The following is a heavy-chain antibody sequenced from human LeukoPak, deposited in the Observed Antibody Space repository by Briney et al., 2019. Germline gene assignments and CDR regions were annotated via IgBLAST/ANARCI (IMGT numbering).Heavy chain of an antibody. J-gene: IGHJ4*02. V-gene: IGHV3-30-3*01. CDR3: ARDFVDYDSSGYSGGDY. CDR1: GFTFSSYA. D-gene: IGHD3-22*01. Sequence: GGSLRLSCAASGFTFSSYAMHWVRQAPGKGLEWVAVISYDGSNKYYADSVKGRFTISRDNSKNTLYLQMNSLRAEDTAVYYCARDFVDYDSSGYSGGDYWGQGTLVTVSS. CDR2: ISYDGSNK.